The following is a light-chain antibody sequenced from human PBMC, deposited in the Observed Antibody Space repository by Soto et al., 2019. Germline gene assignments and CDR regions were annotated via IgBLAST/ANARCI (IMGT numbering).Light chain of an antibody. J-gene: IGKJ2*01. CDR2: GAS. V-gene: IGKV3-20*01. CDR3: HHFGSSRHT. CDR1: QSVSSSY. Sequence: EIVLTKSPATLSFSPGERATLSCRAIQSVSSSYLAWYRHKPGQAPRLLIYGASSRAAGIPDRFSGSGSGTDLTLTISTLEPEDFAVYYCHHFGSSRHTFGQGTKVDIK.